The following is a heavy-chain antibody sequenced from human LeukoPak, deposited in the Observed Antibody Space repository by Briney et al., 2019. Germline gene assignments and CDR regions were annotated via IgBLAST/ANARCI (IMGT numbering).Heavy chain of an antibody. V-gene: IGHV3-23*01. J-gene: IGHJ4*02. Sequence: AGGSLRLSCAGLGFSFSSYSMTWVRQTPEKGLQWVAGISGSGGSTYYADSVKGRFTISRDNSKNTLYLQMNSLRAEDTAVYYCARAYSSLYGSGSYSDYWGQGTLVTVSS. CDR3: ARAYSSLYGSGSYSDY. CDR2: ISGSGGST. CDR1: GFSFSSYS. D-gene: IGHD3-10*01.